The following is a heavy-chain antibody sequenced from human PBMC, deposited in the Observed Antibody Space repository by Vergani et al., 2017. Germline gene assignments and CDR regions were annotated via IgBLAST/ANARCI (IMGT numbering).Heavy chain of an antibody. J-gene: IGHJ6*03. CDR1: GLTFSSYG. CDR2: IWYDGSNK. CDR3: ARDSKEVAGTRAYYYYYMDV. D-gene: IGHD6-19*01. Sequence: QVQLVESGGGVVQPGRSLRLSCAASGLTFSSYGMHWVRQAPGKGLEWVAVIWYDGSNKYYADSVKGRFTISRDNSKNTLYLQMNSLRAEDTAVYYCARDSKEVAGTRAYYYYYMDVWGKGNTVTVSS. V-gene: IGHV3-33*01.